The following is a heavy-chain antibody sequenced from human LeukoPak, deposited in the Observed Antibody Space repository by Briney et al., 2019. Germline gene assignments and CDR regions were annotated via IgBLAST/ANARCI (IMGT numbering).Heavy chain of an antibody. D-gene: IGHD5-24*01. J-gene: IGHJ4*02. CDR3: ARGGDGYNY. V-gene: IGHV4-38-2*02. Sequence: PSETLSLTCTVSGYSISSGYYWGWIRQPPGQGLEWIGSIYHSGSTYYNPSLKSRVTISVDTSKNQFSLKLSSVTAADTAVYYCARGGDGYNYWGQGTLVTVSS. CDR2: IYHSGST. CDR1: GYSISSGYY.